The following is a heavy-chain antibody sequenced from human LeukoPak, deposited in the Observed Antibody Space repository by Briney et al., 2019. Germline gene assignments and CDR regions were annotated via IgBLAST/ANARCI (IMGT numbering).Heavy chain of an antibody. V-gene: IGHV4-59*01. CDR3: ARGWTIFGVDPFDY. CDR2: IHHNGNT. CDR1: GGSITSSY. D-gene: IGHD3-3*01. Sequence: SETLSLTCTVSGGSITSSYWSWIRQSPGEALDWVGFIHHNGNTNYNPSLNSRVTISIDTSKNQFSLWLRSVTAADTAVYYCARGWTIFGVDPFDYWGQGILVTVSS. J-gene: IGHJ4*02.